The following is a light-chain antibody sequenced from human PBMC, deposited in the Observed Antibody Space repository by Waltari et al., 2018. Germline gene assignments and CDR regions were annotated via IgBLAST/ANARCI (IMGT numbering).Light chain of an antibody. Sequence: EILLTQSPGSLSSSPGERVTLSCRASQSVNRALAWYQQKPGQAPRLLIFGASNRATGIPDRFSGSGSETDFSLTISRLEPEDFAVYYCQHYVRLPATFGRGTKVEIK. J-gene: IGKJ1*01. V-gene: IGKV3-20*01. CDR3: QHYVRLPAT. CDR2: GAS. CDR1: QSVNRA.